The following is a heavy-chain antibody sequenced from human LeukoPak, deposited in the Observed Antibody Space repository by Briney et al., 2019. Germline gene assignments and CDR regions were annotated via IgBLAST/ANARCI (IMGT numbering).Heavy chain of an antibody. Sequence: GGSLRLSCAASGFTFGDYAMHWVRQAPGKGLEWVSGISWNSGSIGYADSVKGRFTISRDNAKNSLYLQMNSLRAEDTALYYCAKDIMPHYYDSSGLGFWGQGTLVTVSS. CDR2: ISWNSGSI. V-gene: IGHV3-9*01. J-gene: IGHJ4*02. CDR3: AKDIMPHYYDSSGLGF. D-gene: IGHD3-22*01. CDR1: GFTFGDYA.